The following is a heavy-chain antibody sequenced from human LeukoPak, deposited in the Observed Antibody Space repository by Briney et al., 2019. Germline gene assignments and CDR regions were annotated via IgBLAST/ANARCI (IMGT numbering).Heavy chain of an antibody. CDR2: IKSTTDGGTT. V-gene: IGHV3-15*01. CDR3: STGGRRESDSSGFYLFYYGMDV. J-gene: IGHJ6*02. CDR1: GFTFSSYE. D-gene: IGHD3-22*01. Sequence: GGSLRLSCAASGFTFSSYEMNCVRQAPGKGLEWVGRIKSTTDGGTTDSAAPVKGRFTISRDDSKNTLYLQMDSLKTEDTAVYYCSTGGRRESDSSGFYLFYYGMDVWGQGTTVTVSS.